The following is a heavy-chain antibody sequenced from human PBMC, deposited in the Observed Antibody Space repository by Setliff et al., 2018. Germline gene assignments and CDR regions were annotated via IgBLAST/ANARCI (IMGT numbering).Heavy chain of an antibody. D-gene: IGHD2-15*01. CDR1: GYSFTTYW. Sequence: GESLKISCKASGYSFTTYWIAWVRQMPGKGLEWMGVIYPGDYDTSYSPSFQGQVTISADKSISTAYVQWRSLKASDTAMYYCARVGTAGGYYFDFWGQGALVTVSS. J-gene: IGHJ4*02. CDR2: IYPGDYDT. CDR3: ARVGTAGGYYFDF. V-gene: IGHV5-51*01.